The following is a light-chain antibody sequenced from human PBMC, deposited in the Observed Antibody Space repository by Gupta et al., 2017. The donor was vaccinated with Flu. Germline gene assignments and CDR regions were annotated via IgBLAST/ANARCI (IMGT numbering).Light chain of an antibody. CDR2: KDN. Sequence: QSASSTCTGDTLPKKSGYWDQKKPGQAPILVIYKDNERPAGIPERFAGSSSGTTDTLTISGDQSEDEADYYCQSADRDVNSFVFGSGTKVTV. J-gene: IGLJ1*01. V-gene: IGLV3-25*03. CDR3: QSADRDVNSFV. CDR1: TLPKKS.